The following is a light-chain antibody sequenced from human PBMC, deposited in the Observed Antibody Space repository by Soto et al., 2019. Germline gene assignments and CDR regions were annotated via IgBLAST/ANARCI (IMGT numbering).Light chain of an antibody. J-gene: IGLJ1*01. CDR2: SNN. Sequence: VLTQPSSTSGTPGQRVTISCSGSSSNIGGNTVNWYQLLPGTAPKLLIYSNNQRPSGVPGRFSGSKSGTSASLAVSGLQSEDEADYYCAAWDDSLNGYVFGTGTKVTVL. V-gene: IGLV1-44*01. CDR3: AAWDDSLNGYV. CDR1: SSNIGGNT.